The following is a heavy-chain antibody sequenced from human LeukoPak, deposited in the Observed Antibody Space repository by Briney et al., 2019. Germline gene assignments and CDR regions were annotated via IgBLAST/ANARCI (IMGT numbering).Heavy chain of an antibody. J-gene: IGHJ4*02. CDR3: APYGLMTGGFDY. CDR1: GFTFDDYA. D-gene: IGHD2-8*01. Sequence: GRSLRLSCAASGFTFDDYAMHWVRQAPGKGLEWVSGISWNSGSIGYADSVKGRFTISRDNAKNSLYLQMNSLRAEDTALYYCAPYGLMTGGFDYWGQGTLVTVSS. V-gene: IGHV3-9*01. CDR2: ISWNSGSI.